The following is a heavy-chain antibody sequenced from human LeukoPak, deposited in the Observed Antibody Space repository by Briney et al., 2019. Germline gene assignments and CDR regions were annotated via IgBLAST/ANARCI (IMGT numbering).Heavy chain of an antibody. CDR2: INHSGST. V-gene: IGHV4-34*01. J-gene: IGHJ4*02. CDR3: AGSLDGKLFDY. Sequence: SETLSLTCAVYGGSFSGYYWSWIRQPPGKGLEWIGEINHSGSTNYNPSLKSRVTISVDTSKNQFSLKLSSVTAADTAVYYCAGSLDGKLFDYWGQGTLVTVSS. D-gene: IGHD1-26*01. CDR1: GGSFSGYY.